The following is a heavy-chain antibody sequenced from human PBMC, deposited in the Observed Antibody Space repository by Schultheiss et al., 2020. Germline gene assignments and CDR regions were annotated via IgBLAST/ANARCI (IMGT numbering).Heavy chain of an antibody. D-gene: IGHD4-17*01. J-gene: IGHJ4*02. CDR2: INPNSGGT. V-gene: IGHV1-2*06. CDR3: ARETNGDYYGDLDY. Sequence: ASVKVSFKASGYTFTGYYMHWVRQAPGQGLEWMGRINPNSGGTNYAQKFQGRVTMTRDTSISTAYMELSRLRSDDTAVYYCARETNGDYYGDLDYWGQGTLVTVSS. CDR1: GYTFTGYY.